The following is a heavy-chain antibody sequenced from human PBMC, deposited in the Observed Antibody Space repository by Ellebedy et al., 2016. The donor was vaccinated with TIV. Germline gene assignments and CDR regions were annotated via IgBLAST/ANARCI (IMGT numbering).Heavy chain of an antibody. CDR1: RLAFSNYA. Sequence: GESLKISCTASRLAFSNYAMHWVRQAPGKGLQWVAAISYDGSDKSYADSVKGRFTISRDNSKNTLYLQMNSLRADDTAFYYCAKDLEHGFCGGDCYSGAFDYWGQGALVTVSS. CDR2: ISYDGSDK. CDR3: AKDLEHGFCGGDCYSGAFDY. V-gene: IGHV3-30-3*01. D-gene: IGHD2-21*02. J-gene: IGHJ4*02.